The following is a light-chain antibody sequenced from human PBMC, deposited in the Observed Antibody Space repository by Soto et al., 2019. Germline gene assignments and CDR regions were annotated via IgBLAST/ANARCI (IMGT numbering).Light chain of an antibody. CDR3: MQPLQSPWT. CDR2: LGS. J-gene: IGKJ1*01. V-gene: IGKV2-28*01. CDR1: QSLLHSNGYNY. Sequence: DIVMTQSPLSLPVTPGEPASISCRSSQSLLHSNGYNYLDWYLQKPGQSPQVLISLGSNRASGVTDRCSGSGSGTDFTLKISRVEVEDFGVYYCMQPLQSPWTFVQGTKVEI.